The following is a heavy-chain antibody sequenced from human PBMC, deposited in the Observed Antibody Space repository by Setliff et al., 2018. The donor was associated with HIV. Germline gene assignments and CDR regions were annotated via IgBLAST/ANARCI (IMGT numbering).Heavy chain of an antibody. CDR1: GFTFSSYA. Sequence: GGSLRLSCAASGFTFSSYAMSWVRQAPGKGLEWVSIITAGGTTYYADSVKGRFTISRDNSKSTLYLQMNSLRAEDTAVYYCAKDRLLDGSSWYYLDYWGQGTLVTVSS. D-gene: IGHD6-13*01. J-gene: IGHJ4*02. CDR3: AKDRLLDGSSWYYLDY. V-gene: IGHV3-23*01. CDR2: ITAGGTT.